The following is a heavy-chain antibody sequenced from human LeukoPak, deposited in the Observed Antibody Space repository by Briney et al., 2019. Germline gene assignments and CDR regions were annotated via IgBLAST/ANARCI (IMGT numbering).Heavy chain of an antibody. CDR2: IPSDGSTT. Sequence: GGSLRLSCAASGFTFSSYWMNWVRQAPGKGVFLFSRIPSDGSTTRYAYSVSRRFTISRDDATSTLSLQMNSLRAEHTAVYYSATSGWPYYFHYWGQGPLVTVSS. CDR3: ATSGWPYYFHY. D-gene: IGHD3-22*01. J-gene: IGHJ4*02. CDR1: GFTFSSYW. V-gene: IGHV3-74*01.